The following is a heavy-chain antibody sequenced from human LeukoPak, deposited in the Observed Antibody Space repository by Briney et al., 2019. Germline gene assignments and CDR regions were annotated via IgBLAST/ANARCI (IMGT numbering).Heavy chain of an antibody. V-gene: IGHV3-11*01. J-gene: IGHJ4*02. CDR2: ISSSGSTI. D-gene: IGHD3-10*01. Sequence: GGSLRLSCAASGFTFSDYYMSWIRQAPGKGLEWVSYISSSGSTIYYADSVKDRFTISRDNAKNSLYLQMNSLRAEDTAVYYCARVDMVRGVIIPNYYFDYWGQGTLVTVSS. CDR3: ARVDMVRGVIIPNYYFDY. CDR1: GFTFSDYY.